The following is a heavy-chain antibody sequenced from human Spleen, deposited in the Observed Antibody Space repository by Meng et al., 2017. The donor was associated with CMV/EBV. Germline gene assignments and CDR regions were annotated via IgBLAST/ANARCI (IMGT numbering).Heavy chain of an antibody. Sequence: GESLKISCVASRFTFSPYTMHWVRQAPGKGLEWVAVISYDGSNKSYADSVKGRFTISRDNSKNTLYLQMNSLRAEDTAVYYCVRPTYSGYDLYYFDYWGQGTLVTVSS. J-gene: IGHJ4*02. D-gene: IGHD5-12*01. CDR2: ISYDGSNK. CDR3: VRPTYSGYDLYYFDY. V-gene: IGHV3-30-3*01. CDR1: RFTFSPYT.